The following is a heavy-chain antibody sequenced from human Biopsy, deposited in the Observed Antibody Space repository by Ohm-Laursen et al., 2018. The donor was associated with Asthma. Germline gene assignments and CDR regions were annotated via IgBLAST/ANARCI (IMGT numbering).Heavy chain of an antibody. V-gene: IGHV1-2*06. CDR1: GYTFTGYY. CDR2: INPNSGGT. D-gene: IGHD6-19*01. J-gene: IGHJ4*02. CDR3: AIVGYSSGWDFFDY. Sequence: AASVKVSCKASGYTFTGYYMHWVRQAPGQGLEWMGRINPNSGGTNYAQKFQGRVTMTSDTSISTAYMELSRLRSDDTAVYYCAIVGYSSGWDFFDYWGQGTLVTVSS.